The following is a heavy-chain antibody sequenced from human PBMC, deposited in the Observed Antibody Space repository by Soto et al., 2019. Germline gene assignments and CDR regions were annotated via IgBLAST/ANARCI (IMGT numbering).Heavy chain of an antibody. CDR3: ASRPPRTYYYYYGMDV. CDR1: GFTLSSYA. CDR2: ISYDGSNK. Sequence: GGSLRLSCAASGFTLSSYAMHWVRQAPGKGLEWVAVISYDGSNKYYADSVKGRFTISRDNSKNTLYLQMNSLRAEDTAVYYCASRPPRTYYYYYGMDVWGQGTRVTVSS. D-gene: IGHD3-16*01. V-gene: IGHV3-30-3*01. J-gene: IGHJ6*02.